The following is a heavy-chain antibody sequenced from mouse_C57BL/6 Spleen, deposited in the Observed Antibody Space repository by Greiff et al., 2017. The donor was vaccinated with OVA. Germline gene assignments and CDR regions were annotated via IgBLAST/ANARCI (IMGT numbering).Heavy chain of an antibody. J-gene: IGHJ4*01. CDR1: GFSLTSYG. CDR3: ARRYDGYSTGYAMDY. D-gene: IGHD2-3*01. Sequence: QVQLQQSGPGLVQPSQSLSITCTVSGFSLTSYGVHWVRQSPGKGLEWLGVIWSGGSTDYNAAFISRLSISKDNSKSQVFFKMNSLQADDTAIYYCARRYDGYSTGYAMDYWGQGTSVTVSS. V-gene: IGHV2-2*01. CDR2: IWSGGST.